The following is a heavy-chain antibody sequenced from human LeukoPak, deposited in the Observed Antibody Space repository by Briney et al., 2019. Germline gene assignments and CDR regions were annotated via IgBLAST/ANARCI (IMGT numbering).Heavy chain of an antibody. CDR2: ISYDGSNK. Sequence: GGSLRLSCAASGFTFSSYAMHWVRQAPGKGLEWVAVISYDGSNKYYADSVKGRFTISRDNSKNTLYLQMNSLRAEDTAVYYCAKENGNEWYFDLWGRGTLVTVSS. D-gene: IGHD4-23*01. CDR1: GFTFSSYA. J-gene: IGHJ2*01. CDR3: AKENGNEWYFDL. V-gene: IGHV3-30-3*01.